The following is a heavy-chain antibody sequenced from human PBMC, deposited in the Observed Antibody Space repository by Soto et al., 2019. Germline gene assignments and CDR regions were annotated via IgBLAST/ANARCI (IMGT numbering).Heavy chain of an antibody. D-gene: IGHD6-6*01. CDR2: IYHSGST. Sequence: SETLSLTCAVSCGSISSGGYSWSWIRQPPGKGLEWIGYIYHSGSTYYNPSLKSRVTISVDRSKNQFSLKLSSVTAADTAVYYCARDRAEYSSSSKGEGWFDPWGQGTLVTVSS. CDR1: CGSISSGGYS. CDR3: ARDRAEYSSSSKGEGWFDP. J-gene: IGHJ5*02. V-gene: IGHV4-30-2*01.